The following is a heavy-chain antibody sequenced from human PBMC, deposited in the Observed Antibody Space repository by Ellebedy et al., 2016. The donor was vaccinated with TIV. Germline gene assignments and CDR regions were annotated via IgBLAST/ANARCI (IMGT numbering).Heavy chain of an antibody. CDR3: ARGARRFGELSTYYYGLDV. J-gene: IGHJ6*02. Sequence: SGPTLVKPTETLTLTCTVSGFSLSTTGMGVNWIRQPPGKALEWLAHIFSNGEKSYSTSLESRLTISKDTSKSHVVLTITNMGPVDTATYYCARGARRFGELSTYYYGLDVWGQGTTVTVSS. V-gene: IGHV2-26*01. CDR1: GFSLSTTGMG. D-gene: IGHD3-10*01. CDR2: IFSNGEK.